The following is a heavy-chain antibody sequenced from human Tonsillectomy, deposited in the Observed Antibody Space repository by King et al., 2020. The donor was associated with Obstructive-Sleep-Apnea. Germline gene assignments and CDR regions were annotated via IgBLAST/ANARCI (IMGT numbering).Heavy chain of an antibody. D-gene: IGHD3-22*01. J-gene: IGHJ5*02. CDR3: ARGHYYDSSGYYHRGEWFDP. CDR2: VYYSGRT. V-gene: IGHV4-30-4*01. Sequence: VQLQESGPGLVKPSQTLSLTCTVSGGYITSGDYYWSWIRQPPGKGLEWIGYVYYSGRTYSNPSLKSRVTISVDTSKTQFSLKLSSVTAADTAVYYCARGHYYDSSGYYHRGEWFDPWGQGTLVTVSS. CDR1: GGYITSGDYY.